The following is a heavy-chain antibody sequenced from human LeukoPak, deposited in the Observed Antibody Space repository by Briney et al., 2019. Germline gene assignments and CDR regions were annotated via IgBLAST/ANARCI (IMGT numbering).Heavy chain of an antibody. CDR2: ISGSGGST. Sequence: PGGSLRLSCAASGFTFSSYAMSWVRQAPGKGLEWVSYISGSGGSTYYADSVKGRFTISRDNAKNSLYLQIHSLRAEDTAVYYSAKDRNLRDAFDIWGQGTTVTVSS. CDR1: GFTFSSYA. V-gene: IGHV3-23*01. D-gene: IGHD1-14*01. J-gene: IGHJ3*02. CDR3: AKDRNLRDAFDI.